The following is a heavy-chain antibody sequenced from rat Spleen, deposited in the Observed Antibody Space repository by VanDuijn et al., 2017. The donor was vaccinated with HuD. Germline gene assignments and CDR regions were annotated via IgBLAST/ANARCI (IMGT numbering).Heavy chain of an antibody. CDR3: TTGLQ. CDR1: GFIFSDYN. D-gene: IGHD1-1*01. V-gene: IGHV5S10*01. CDR2: ISFDGTST. J-gene: IGHJ2*01. Sequence: EVQLVESGGGLVRPGRSLKLSCAASGFIFSDYNMAWVRQAPKKGLEWVATISFDGTSTYYRDSVKGRFTISRDNAKSSLYLQMDSLRSEDTATYYCTTGLQWGQGVMVTVSS.